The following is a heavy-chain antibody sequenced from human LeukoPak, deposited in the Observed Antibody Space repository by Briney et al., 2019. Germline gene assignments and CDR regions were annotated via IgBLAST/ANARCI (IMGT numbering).Heavy chain of an antibody. CDR2: IIAIFGTA. CDR3: ARSVVPAAHFDY. Sequence: ASVKVSCKASGGTLSRFAISWVRQAPGQGLEWMGGIIAIFGTANYAQKFQGRVTITADESTSTAYMELSRLRSDDTAVYYCARSVVPAAHFDYWGQGTLVTVSS. J-gene: IGHJ4*02. V-gene: IGHV1-69*13. CDR1: GGTLSRFA. D-gene: IGHD2-2*01.